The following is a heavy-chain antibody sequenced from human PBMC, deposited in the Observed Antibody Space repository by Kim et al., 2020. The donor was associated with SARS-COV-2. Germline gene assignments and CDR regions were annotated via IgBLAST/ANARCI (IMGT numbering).Heavy chain of an antibody. V-gene: IGHV3-9*01. J-gene: IGHJ2*01. D-gene: IGHD6-19*01. Sequence: GGSLRLSCAASGFTFGDYAMHWVRRGPGKGLEWISGIGWGKNTGYADSVKGRFTISRDNAKNSLYLQMNSLRTEDTALYYCVKGVKAGAISGWGWNLDLWGRGTLVTVSS. CDR1: GFTFGDYA. CDR2: IGWGKNT. CDR3: VKGVKAGAISGWGWNLDL.